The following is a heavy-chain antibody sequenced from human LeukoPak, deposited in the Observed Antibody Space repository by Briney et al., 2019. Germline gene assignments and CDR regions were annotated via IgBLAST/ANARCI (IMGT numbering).Heavy chain of an antibody. CDR3: ARGGSPRGFLGY. J-gene: IGHJ4*02. V-gene: IGHV3-23*01. CDR2: ISGSGGNT. CDR1: GFTFTSYA. D-gene: IGHD2-15*01. Sequence: GGSLRLSCAASGFTFTSYAMSWVRQAPGKGLEWVSTISGSGGNTYYADSVKGRFTISRDNSKNTPYLQMNSLRVEDTAVYYCARGGSPRGFLGYWGQGTLVTVSS.